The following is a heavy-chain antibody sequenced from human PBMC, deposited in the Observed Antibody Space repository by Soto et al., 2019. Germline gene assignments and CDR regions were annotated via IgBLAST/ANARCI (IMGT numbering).Heavy chain of an antibody. CDR2: ISASHGNT. CDR3: ARGPVIGYIRAFDI. J-gene: IGHJ3*02. Sequence: VSVQVSCKASGYTFTSYGISCVRQAPGQGLEWMGWISASHGNTNYAQKLQGRVTMTTDTSTSTACMELWSLRSDETAVYYCARGPVIGYIRAFDIWGQGSMVTVSS. D-gene: IGHD5-12*01. V-gene: IGHV1-18*01. CDR1: GYTFTSYG.